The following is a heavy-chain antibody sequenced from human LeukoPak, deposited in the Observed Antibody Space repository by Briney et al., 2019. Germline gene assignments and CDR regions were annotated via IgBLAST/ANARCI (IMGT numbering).Heavy chain of an antibody. CDR2: ISSSGSTI. CDR3: AKEGVVTAVYYYYYYMDV. Sequence: GGSLRLSCAASGFTFSSYEMNWVRQAPGKGLEWVSYISSSGSTIYYADSVKGRFTISRDNAKNSLYLQMNSLRAEDTAVYYCAKEGVVTAVYYYYYYMDVWGKGTTVTISS. V-gene: IGHV3-48*03. D-gene: IGHD2-21*02. CDR1: GFTFSSYE. J-gene: IGHJ6*03.